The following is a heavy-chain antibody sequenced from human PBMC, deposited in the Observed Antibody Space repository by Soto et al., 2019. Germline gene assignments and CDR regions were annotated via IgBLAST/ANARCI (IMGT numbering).Heavy chain of an antibody. D-gene: IGHD4-17*01. Sequence: SQTLSLTCAISWDNVSSNSVAWNWIRQSPSRGLEWLGRTYYRSKWYNDYAVSVKSRITINPDTSKNQFSLQLNSVTPEDTAIYFCARERYGDYGRGAFDIWGQGTMVTVS. CDR2: TYYRSKWYN. CDR1: WDNVSSNSVA. V-gene: IGHV6-1*01. CDR3: ARERYGDYGRGAFDI. J-gene: IGHJ3*02.